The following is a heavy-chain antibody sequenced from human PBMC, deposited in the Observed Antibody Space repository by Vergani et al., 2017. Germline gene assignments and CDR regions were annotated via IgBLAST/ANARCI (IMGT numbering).Heavy chain of an antibody. CDR2: IYTSGST. Sequence: QVQLQESGPGLVKPSETLSLTCTVSGGSISSYYWSWIRQPAGKGLEWIGRIYTSGSTNYNPSLKSRVTMSVDTSKNQFSLKLSSVTAADTAVYYCARGGKYSSSSRGYYYYYYYMDVWGKGTTVTVSS. CDR1: GGSISSYY. J-gene: IGHJ6*03. V-gene: IGHV4-4*07. CDR3: ARGGKYSSSSRGYYYYYYYMDV. D-gene: IGHD6-6*01.